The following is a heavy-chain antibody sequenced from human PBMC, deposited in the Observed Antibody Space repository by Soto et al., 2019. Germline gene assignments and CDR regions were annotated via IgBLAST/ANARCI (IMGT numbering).Heavy chain of an antibody. CDR2: IIPIFGTA. D-gene: IGHD1-20*01. CDR1: GDTFSSYA. Sequence: GASVKVSCKASGDTFSSYAISWVRQAPGQGLEWMGGIIPIFGTANYAQKFQGRVTITADESTSTAYMELSSLRSEDTAVYYCARDWTAITGGGMDVWGQGTTVTVSS. CDR3: ARDWTAITGGGMDV. V-gene: IGHV1-69*13. J-gene: IGHJ6*02.